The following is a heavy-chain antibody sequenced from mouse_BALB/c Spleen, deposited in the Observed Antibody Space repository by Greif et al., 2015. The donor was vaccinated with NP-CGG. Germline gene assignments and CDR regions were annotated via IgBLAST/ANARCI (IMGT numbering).Heavy chain of an antibody. D-gene: IGHD4-1*01. J-gene: IGHJ4*01. CDR1: GFNIKDTY. Sequence: VQLQQSGAELVKPGASVKLSCTASGFNIKDTYMHWVKQRPEQGLEWIGRIDPANGNTKYDPKFQGKATITADTSSNTASLQLSSLTSEDTAVYYCARGGLTGTFAMDYWGQGTSVTVSS. CDR2: IDPANGNT. V-gene: IGHV14-3*02. CDR3: ARGGLTGTFAMDY.